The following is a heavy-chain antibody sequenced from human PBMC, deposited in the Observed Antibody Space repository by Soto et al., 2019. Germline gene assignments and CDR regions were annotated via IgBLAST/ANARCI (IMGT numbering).Heavy chain of an antibody. J-gene: IGHJ4*02. CDR2: ISWNSGRI. D-gene: IGHD1-26*01. V-gene: IGHV3-9*01. CDR1: GFTFDDYA. Sequence: SLRLSCAASGFTFDDYAMYWVRQVPGKGLEWVSGISWNSGRIGYADSVKGRFTISRDNSKNTLYLQMNSLRAEDTSVYYCAKEGGLSGSYYISSSYYFDYWGQGTLVTVSS. CDR3: AKEGGLSGSYYISSSYYFDY.